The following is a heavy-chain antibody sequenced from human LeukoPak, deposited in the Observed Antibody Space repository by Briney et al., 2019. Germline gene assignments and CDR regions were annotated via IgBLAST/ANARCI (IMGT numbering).Heavy chain of an antibody. J-gene: IGHJ4*02. CDR2: LYHTGSA. CDR1: GFSISSGYY. D-gene: IGHD3-16*02. Sequence: SETLSLTCTVSGFSISSGYYWGWIRQPPGKGLERIGSLYHTGSAYYNPSLKSRVTISMDVSKNHFSLKLSSVTAADTAVYYCARTYDYVWGSYRSHSFDSWGLGTLVTVSS. V-gene: IGHV4-38-2*02. CDR3: ARTYDYVWGSYRSHSFDS.